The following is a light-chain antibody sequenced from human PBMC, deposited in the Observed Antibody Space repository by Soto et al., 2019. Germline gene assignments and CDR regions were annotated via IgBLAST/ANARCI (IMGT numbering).Light chain of an antibody. J-gene: IGLJ3*02. CDR3: SSYTNSITHV. CDR2: GVS. V-gene: IGLV2-14*03. Sequence: QSALTQPASVSGSPGQSITISCTGTSSDVGGYDYVSWYQQHPGKAPKLMIYGVSNRPSGVSNRFSGSKSGNTASLTISGIQAEDEAAYYCSSYTNSITHVFGGGTKLTVL. CDR1: SSDVGGYDY.